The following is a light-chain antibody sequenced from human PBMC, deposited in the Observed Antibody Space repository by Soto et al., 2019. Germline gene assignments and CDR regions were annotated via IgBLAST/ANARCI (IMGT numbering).Light chain of an antibody. CDR2: EVS. J-gene: IGLJ1*01. CDR3: SSYTSTTTPYV. V-gene: IGLV2-14*01. CDR1: SSDVGGSNY. Sequence: QSALAQPASVSGSPGQSITISCTGTSSDVGGSNYVSWYQQHPGKAPKLMIYEVSDRPSGVSNRFSGSKSGNTASLTISGLQADDEDDYYCSSYTSTTTPYVFGTGTKVTVL.